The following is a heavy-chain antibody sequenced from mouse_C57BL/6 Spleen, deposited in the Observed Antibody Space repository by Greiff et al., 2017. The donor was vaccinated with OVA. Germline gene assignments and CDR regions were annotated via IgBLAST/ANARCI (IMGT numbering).Heavy chain of an antibody. CDR2: IDPETGGT. J-gene: IGHJ4*01. CDR1: GYTFTDYE. CDR3: TRQPAYSNYDYAMDY. D-gene: IGHD2-5*01. V-gene: IGHV1-15*01. Sequence: QVQLQHSGAELVRPGASVTLSCKASGYTFTDYEMHWVKQTPVHGLEWIGAIDPETGGTAYNQKFKGKAILTADKSSSTAYMELRSLTSEDSAVYYCTRQPAYSNYDYAMDYWGQGTSVTVSS.